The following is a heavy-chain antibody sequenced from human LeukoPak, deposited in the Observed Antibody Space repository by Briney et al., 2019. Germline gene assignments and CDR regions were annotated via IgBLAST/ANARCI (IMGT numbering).Heavy chain of an antibody. CDR1: GXSISSYY. D-gene: IGHD4/OR15-4a*01. Sequence: SETLSLTCTVSGXSISSYYRSWIRQPPRKGLEWIGYVYYSWSTHFNPSLQSRVTISVDTSKHQFSLKLSSVTAADTAVYYCARGTMQTGYWGEGTVVSVSS. CDR2: VYYSWST. J-gene: IGHJ4*02. CDR3: ARGTMQTGY. V-gene: IGHV4-59*01.